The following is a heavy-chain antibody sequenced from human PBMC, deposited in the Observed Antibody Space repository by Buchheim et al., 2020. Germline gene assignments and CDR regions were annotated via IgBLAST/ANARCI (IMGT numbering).Heavy chain of an antibody. D-gene: IGHD6-19*01. J-gene: IGHJ6*02. Sequence: QVQLVQSGAEVKKPGASVKVSCKASGYTFTSYYIHWVRQAPGQGLEWMGIINPSVVSTSYAQQFQGRVTMTRYTSTSPVYMELSSLRSEETAVYYCARELAGDPGGGYYGMDVWGQGTT. CDR1: GYTFTSYY. CDR2: INPSVVST. V-gene: IGHV1-46*01. CDR3: ARELAGDPGGGYYGMDV.